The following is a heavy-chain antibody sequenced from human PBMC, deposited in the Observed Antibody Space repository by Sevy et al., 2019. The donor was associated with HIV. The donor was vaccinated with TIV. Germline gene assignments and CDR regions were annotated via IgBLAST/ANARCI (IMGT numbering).Heavy chain of an antibody. CDR3: AKVDAYYDKGIDP. CDR2: IRSSGTTT. CDR1: GFTFSNYE. J-gene: IGHJ5*02. Sequence: GGSLRLSCEASGFTFSNYEMNWVRLAPGTGLQWLSCIRSSGTTTYYAESVKGRFTISRDNAKNSLYLQMNSLRAEDTAIYYSAKVDAYYDKGIDPWGQGTLVTVSS. V-gene: IGHV3-48*03. D-gene: IGHD3-16*01.